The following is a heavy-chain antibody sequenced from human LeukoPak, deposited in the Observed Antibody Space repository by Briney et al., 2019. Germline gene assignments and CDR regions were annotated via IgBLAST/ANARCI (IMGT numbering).Heavy chain of an antibody. D-gene: IGHD3-3*01. V-gene: IGHV3-21*01. J-gene: IGHJ6*02. Sequence: GGSLRLSCAASGFTFSSYSMNWVRQAPGKGLEWVSSISSSSSYIYYADSVKGRFTISRDNAKNSLYLQMNSLRAEDTAVYYCARVFSSDPRSGYSWGRTWYYYGMDVWGQGTTVTVSS. CDR3: ARVFSSDPRSGYSWGRTWYYYGMDV. CDR2: ISSSSSYI. CDR1: GFTFSSYS.